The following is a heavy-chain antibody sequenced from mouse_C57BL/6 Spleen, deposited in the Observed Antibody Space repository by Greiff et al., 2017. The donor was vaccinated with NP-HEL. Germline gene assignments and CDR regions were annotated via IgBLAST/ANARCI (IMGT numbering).Heavy chain of an antibody. CDR1: GYTFTDYE. CDR3: TAWAAWFAY. V-gene: IGHV1-15*01. CDR2: IDPETGGT. J-gene: IGHJ3*01. Sequence: QVQLKESGAELVRPGASVTLSCKASGYTFTDYEMHWVKQTPVHGLEWIGAIDPETGGTAYNQKFKGKAILTADKSSSTAYMELRSLTSEDSAVYYCTAWAAWFAYWGQGTLVTVSA. D-gene: IGHD4-1*01.